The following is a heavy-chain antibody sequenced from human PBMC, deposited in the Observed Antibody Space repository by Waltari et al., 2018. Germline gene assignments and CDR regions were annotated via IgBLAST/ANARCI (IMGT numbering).Heavy chain of an antibody. CDR3: TRPGQFVGFDY. J-gene: IGHJ4*02. CDR1: GYTCSMYF. Sequence: VQLMQSGPEVKKPGASVKVSCQASGYTCSMYFIHWVRQAPGQGFEWLGSINPKDGRTTYADTFQGRVTLTRDMSTSTVYLELNSLRSDDTAIYYCTRPGQFVGFDYWGQGSPVNVS. CDR2: INPKDGRT. V-gene: IGHV1-46*01. D-gene: IGHD2-21*01.